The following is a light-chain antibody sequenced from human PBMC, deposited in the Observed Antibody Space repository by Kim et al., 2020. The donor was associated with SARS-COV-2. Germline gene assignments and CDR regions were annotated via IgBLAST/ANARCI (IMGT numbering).Light chain of an antibody. J-gene: IGKJ2*03. CDR3: QQYNRYPYS. CDR1: QSISSW. V-gene: IGKV1-5*03. Sequence: SAAVGDRVTITCRASQSISSWLAWYQQKPGKAPKLLIYKASSLESGVPSRFSGSGSGTEFTLTISSLQPDDFATYYCQQYNRYPYSFGQGTKLEI. CDR2: KAS.